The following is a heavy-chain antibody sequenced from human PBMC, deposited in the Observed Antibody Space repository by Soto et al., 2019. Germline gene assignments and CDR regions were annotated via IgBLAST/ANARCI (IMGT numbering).Heavy chain of an antibody. CDR2: IIPIVGTE. D-gene: IGHD3-3*01. V-gene: IGHV1-69*08. J-gene: IGHJ4*02. CDR3: GTAASIFGPASGY. CDR1: GDTFSSHS. Sequence: QVQLVQSGAEVKKPGSSVKVSCKASGDTFSSHSFTWVRQAPGQGLEWMGRIIPIVGTESHGQKFKGSGTISADTWAGTLYMYLSSLRSDDTAIYYCGTAASIFGPASGYWGQGTLVTVSS.